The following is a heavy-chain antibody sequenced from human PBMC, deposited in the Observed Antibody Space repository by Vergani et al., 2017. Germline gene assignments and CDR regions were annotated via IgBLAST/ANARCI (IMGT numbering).Heavy chain of an antibody. J-gene: IGHJ6*03. CDR3: AREPYSSSWYGYYYYYMDV. V-gene: IGHV1-18*01. CDR1: GYTFTSYG. D-gene: IGHD6-13*01. Sequence: QVQLVQSGAEVKKPGASVKVSCKASGYTFTSYGISWVRQAPGQGLEWMGWISAYNDNTNYAQKLQGRVTMTTDTSTSTAYMELRSLRSDDTAVYYCAREPYSSSWYGYYYYYMDVWGKGITVTVSS. CDR2: ISAYNDNT.